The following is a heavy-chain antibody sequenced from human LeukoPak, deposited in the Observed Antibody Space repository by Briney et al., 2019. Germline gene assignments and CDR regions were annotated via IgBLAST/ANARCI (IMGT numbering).Heavy chain of an antibody. Sequence: GRSLRLSCAASGFTFSSYGMHWVCQAPGKGLEWVAVISYDGRNKYYADSGKGRFTISRDNPKNTLYLQMNSLRAEETAVYYCAKDRWNDGWFDPWGQGTLVTVSS. J-gene: IGHJ5*02. V-gene: IGHV3-30*18. CDR1: GFTFSSYG. CDR2: ISYDGRNK. D-gene: IGHD1-1*01. CDR3: AKDRWNDGWFDP.